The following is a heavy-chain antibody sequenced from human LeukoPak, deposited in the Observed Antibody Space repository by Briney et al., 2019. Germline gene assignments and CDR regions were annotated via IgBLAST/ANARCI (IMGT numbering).Heavy chain of an antibody. Sequence: PSETLSLTCTVSGGSISSSSYYWGWIRQPPGKGLEWIGSIYYSGSTYYNPSLKSRVTISVDTSKNQFSLKLSSVTAADTAVYYCASSGSSTLDFDYWGQGTLVTVSS. D-gene: IGHD1-26*01. CDR3: ASSGSSTLDFDY. CDR1: GGSISSSSYY. V-gene: IGHV4-39*07. CDR2: IYYSGST. J-gene: IGHJ4*02.